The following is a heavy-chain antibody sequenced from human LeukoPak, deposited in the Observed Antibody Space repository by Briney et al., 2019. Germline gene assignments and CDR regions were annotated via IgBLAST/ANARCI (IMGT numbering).Heavy chain of an antibody. Sequence: SETLSLTCTVSGGSISTYYWSWLRQPPGKGLEWIGFIHHTGTTISNPSLKSRVTISADTSKNQFSLKLRSVTAADTAVYFCVRVEDGVVDDAFDVWGPGTMVTVSS. CDR2: IHHTGTT. CDR3: VRVEDGVVDDAFDV. V-gene: IGHV4-59*01. J-gene: IGHJ3*01. CDR1: GGSISTYY. D-gene: IGHD2-8*01.